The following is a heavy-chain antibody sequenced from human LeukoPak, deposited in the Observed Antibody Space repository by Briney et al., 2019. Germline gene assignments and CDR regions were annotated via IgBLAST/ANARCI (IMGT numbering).Heavy chain of an antibody. J-gene: IGHJ3*01. D-gene: IGHD3-16*01. CDR3: AREDNGGATDDGFDV. Sequence: GGSLRLSCAASGFAVSNKFMYWVRQAPGKGLEWVSVIRVGDVTHYADSVKGRFTTSRDSSKNTVYLQMESLRVEDTAVYYCAREDNGGATDDGFDVWAAGQWSSSLQ. CDR2: IRVGDVT. V-gene: IGHV3-53*01. CDR1: GFAVSNKF.